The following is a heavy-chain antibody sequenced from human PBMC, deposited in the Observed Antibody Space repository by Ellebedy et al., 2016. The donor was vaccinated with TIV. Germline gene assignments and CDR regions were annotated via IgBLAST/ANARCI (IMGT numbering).Heavy chain of an antibody. D-gene: IGHD1-1*01. Sequence: SETLSLXCTVSGGSISIGGFYWSWIRQFPGKGLEWIGYIYYSGNTDYNPSLKSRVSISGDTSKNQFSLKLNSMTAADTAVYYCARGRRDNTIQSHYYYYMDVWGIGTTVTVSS. CDR2: IYYSGNT. CDR3: ARGRRDNTIQSHYYYYMDV. J-gene: IGHJ6*03. V-gene: IGHV4-31*03. CDR1: GGSISIGGFY.